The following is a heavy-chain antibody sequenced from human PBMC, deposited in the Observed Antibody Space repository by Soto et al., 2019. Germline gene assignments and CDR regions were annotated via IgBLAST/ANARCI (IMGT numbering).Heavy chain of an antibody. CDR1: GYTFTSYG. J-gene: IGHJ4*02. CDR2: ISAYNVNT. D-gene: IGHD2-8*01. V-gene: IGHV1-18*01. Sequence: ASLQVYCKASGYTFTSYGISWVRQAPGQGLEGMGWISAYNVNTNYQHKLKGRLTMPTDTSTSTAYMELRSLRSDDTAVYYCARDSRYCTNGVCYTEGSFDGYWGQATLVTVSS. CDR3: ARDSRYCTNGVCYTEGSFDGY.